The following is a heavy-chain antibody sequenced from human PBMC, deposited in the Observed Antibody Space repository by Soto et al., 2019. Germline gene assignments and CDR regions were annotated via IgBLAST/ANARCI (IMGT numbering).Heavy chain of an antibody. CDR2: ISGNGGRI. CDR3: ATQGY. J-gene: IGHJ4*02. CDR1: GLTFDDYA. Sequence: EVQLVESGGGLVQPGRSLRLSCAASGLTFDDYAMHWVRQAPGKGLEWVSGISGNGGRIGYADSVKGRFTISRVNTKNSLYLQMHSVRVEDKAFYYCATQGYWGQGTLVTVSS. V-gene: IGHV3-9*01.